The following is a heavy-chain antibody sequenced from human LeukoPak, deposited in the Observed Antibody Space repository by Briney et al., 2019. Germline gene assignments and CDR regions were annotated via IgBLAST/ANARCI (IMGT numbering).Heavy chain of an antibody. CDR1: GFSFSTYN. CDR3: ARDPYSGNYGAYYYYYMDV. Sequence: GGSLRLSCAASGFSFSTYNMNWVRQAPGQRLEWVSSITSGSSYIYYADLVKGRFTISRDNAKSSLYLQMDSLRDEDTAVYYCARDPYSGNYGAYYYYYMDVWGKGTTVTISS. D-gene: IGHD1-26*01. CDR2: ITSGSSYI. V-gene: IGHV3-21*01. J-gene: IGHJ6*03.